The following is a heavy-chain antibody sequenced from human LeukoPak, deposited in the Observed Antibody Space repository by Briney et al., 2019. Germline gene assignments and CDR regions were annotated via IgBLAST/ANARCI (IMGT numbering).Heavy chain of an antibody. CDR1: GYSISSGFY. Sequence: PSETLSLTCTVSGYSISSGFYWGWIRQPPGKGLEWIGEIYHSGSTNYNPSLKSRVTISVDKSKNQFSLKLSSVTAADTAVYYCARELESSGRYFDYWGQGTLVTVSS. CDR3: ARELESSGRYFDY. D-gene: IGHD6-19*01. CDR2: IYHSGST. J-gene: IGHJ4*02. V-gene: IGHV4-38-2*02.